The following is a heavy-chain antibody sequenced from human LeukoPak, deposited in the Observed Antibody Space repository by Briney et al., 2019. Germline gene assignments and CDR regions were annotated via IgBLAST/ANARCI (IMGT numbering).Heavy chain of an antibody. J-gene: IGHJ4*02. CDR1: GDSLSSYY. Sequence: SETLSLTCTVSGDSLSSYYWTWIRQPPGGGLQWIGYIFYSGSTNYNASLRSRVAISVDTSKNQFSLKLTSVTAADTAVYYCAGRAARFFDYWGQGILVTVSS. D-gene: IGHD6-25*01. V-gene: IGHV4-59*01. CDR3: AGRAARFFDY. CDR2: IFYSGST.